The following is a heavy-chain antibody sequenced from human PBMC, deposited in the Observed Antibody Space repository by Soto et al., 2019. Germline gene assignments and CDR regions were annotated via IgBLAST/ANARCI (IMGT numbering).Heavy chain of an antibody. V-gene: IGHV3-23*01. J-gene: IGHJ6*02. CDR1: GFTFSSYA. CDR2: ISGSGGST. D-gene: IGHD4-17*01. Sequence: GGSLRLSCAASGFTFSSYAMSWVRQAPGKGLEWVSAISGSGGSTYYADSVKGPFTISRDNSKNTLYLQMNSLRAEDTAVDYCAKRQIYPTVTTVYSYGMDVWGQGTTVTVSS. CDR3: AKRQIYPTVTTVYSYGMDV.